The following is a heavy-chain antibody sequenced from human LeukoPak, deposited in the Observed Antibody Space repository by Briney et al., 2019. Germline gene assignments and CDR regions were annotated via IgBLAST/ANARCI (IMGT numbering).Heavy chain of an antibody. V-gene: IGHV4-59*01. CDR2: IYYSGST. D-gene: IGHD6-13*01. Sequence: SETLSLTCTVSGGSISSYYWSWIRQPPGKGLEWIGYIYYSGSTNYNPSLKNRVTISVDTSKNQFSLKLSSVTAADTAVYYCARGHSSSWPIDYWGQGTLVTVSS. CDR3: ARGHSSSWPIDY. CDR1: GGSISSYY. J-gene: IGHJ4*02.